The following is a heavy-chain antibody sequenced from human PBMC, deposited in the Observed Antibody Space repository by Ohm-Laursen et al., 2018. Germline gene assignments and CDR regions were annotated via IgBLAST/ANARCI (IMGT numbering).Heavy chain of an antibody. CDR3: ARAHYDFWSGYARTDYGMDV. Sequence: SLRLSCAASGFTFSSYGMHWVRQAPGKGLEWVAVIWYDGSNIYYADSVKGRFTISRDNSKNTLYLQMNSLRAEDTAVYYCARAHYDFWSGYARTDYGMDVWGQGTTVTASS. D-gene: IGHD3-3*01. CDR1: GFTFSSYG. V-gene: IGHV3-33*01. CDR2: IWYDGSNI. J-gene: IGHJ6*02.